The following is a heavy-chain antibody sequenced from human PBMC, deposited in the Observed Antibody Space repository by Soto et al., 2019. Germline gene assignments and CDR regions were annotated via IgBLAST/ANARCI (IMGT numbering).Heavy chain of an antibody. CDR1: GFTFSSYD. D-gene: IGHD1-26*01. V-gene: IGHV3-13*01. J-gene: IGHJ6*02. CDR3: ARVGYYEYGMDV. CDR2: IGTAGDT. Sequence: PGGSLRLSCAASGFTFSSYDMHWVRQATGKGLEWVSAIGTAGDTYYPGSVKGRFTISRENAKNSLYLQMNSLGAGDTAVYYCARVGYYEYGMDVSGQATTVTVSS.